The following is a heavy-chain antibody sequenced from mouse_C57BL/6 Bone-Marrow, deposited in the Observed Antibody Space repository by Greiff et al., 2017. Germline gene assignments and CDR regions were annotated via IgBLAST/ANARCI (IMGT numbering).Heavy chain of an antibody. J-gene: IGHJ2*01. CDR3: ARSGPLGRSCDY. D-gene: IGHD4-1*01. CDR1: GYTFTSYW. V-gene: IGHV1-55*01. CDR2: IYPTRGRT. Sequence: QVQLQQPGAELVKPGASVTMSCKASGYTFTSYWITWVKQRPGQGLEWIGDIYPTRGRTTYNEKFKSKAILTVDTSSNTAYMQLSSLTSEDSAVFCYARSGPLGRSCDYWGQGTTLTVSS.